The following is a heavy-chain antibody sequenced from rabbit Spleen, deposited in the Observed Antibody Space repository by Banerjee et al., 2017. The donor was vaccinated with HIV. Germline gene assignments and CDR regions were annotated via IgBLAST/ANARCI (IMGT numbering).Heavy chain of an antibody. Sequence: QSLEESGGDLVKPGASLTLTCTASGFDFSTYSMSWVRQAPGKGLEWIGYIVPIFGVTYYANWVNGRVTISSHNAQNTLYLELNSLTVADTATYFCVREAGYGGYGDANLWGPGTLVTVS. J-gene: IGHJ4*01. CDR2: IVPIFGVT. CDR1: GFDFSTYS. CDR3: VREAGYGGYGDANL. D-gene: IGHD6-1*01. V-gene: IGHV1S7*01.